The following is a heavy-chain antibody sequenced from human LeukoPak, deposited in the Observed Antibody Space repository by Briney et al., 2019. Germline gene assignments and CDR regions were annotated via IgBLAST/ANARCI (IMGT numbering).Heavy chain of an antibody. D-gene: IGHD6-13*01. CDR1: GGSISSSSYY. J-gene: IGHJ6*03. V-gene: IGHV4-39*07. Sequence: PSETLSLTCTVSGGSISSSSYYWGWIRQPPGKGLEWIGSIYYSGSTYYNPSLKSRVTISVDTSKNQFSLKLSSVTAADTAVYYCARGSSSWYHYYYYMDVWGKGTTVTVSS. CDR3: ARGSSSWYHYYYYMDV. CDR2: IYYSGST.